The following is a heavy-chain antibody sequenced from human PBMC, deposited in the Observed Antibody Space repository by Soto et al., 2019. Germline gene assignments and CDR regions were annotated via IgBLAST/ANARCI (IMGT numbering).Heavy chain of an antibody. J-gene: IGHJ2*01. V-gene: IGHV3-33*01. CDR2: IWYDGSNK. Sequence: QVQLVESGGGVVQPGRSLRLSCAASGFTFSSYGMHWVRQAPGKGLEWVAVIWYDGSNKYYADSVKGRFTIPRDNSKNTPYLQMNRLRAEDTAVYYCARDGPHRYGSRTYWYFDLWGRGTLVTVSS. CDR1: GFTFSSYG. D-gene: IGHD3-10*01. CDR3: ARDGPHRYGSRTYWYFDL.